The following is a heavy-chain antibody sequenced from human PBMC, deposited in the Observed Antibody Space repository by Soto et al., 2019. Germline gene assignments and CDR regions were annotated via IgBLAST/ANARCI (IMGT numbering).Heavy chain of an antibody. J-gene: IGHJ6*03. CDR2: INHSGST. CDR3: ASPRYCSGGSCYSQGKNYYYMDV. Sequence: QVQLQQWGAGLLKPSATQSLTCAVYGGSFSGYYWSWIRQPPGKGLEWIGEINHSGSTNYNPSLKSRVTISVDTSKNQFSLKLSYVTDADTAVYYCASPRYCSGGSCYSQGKNYYYMDVWGKGTTVTVSS. CDR1: GGSFSGYY. V-gene: IGHV4-34*01. D-gene: IGHD2-15*01.